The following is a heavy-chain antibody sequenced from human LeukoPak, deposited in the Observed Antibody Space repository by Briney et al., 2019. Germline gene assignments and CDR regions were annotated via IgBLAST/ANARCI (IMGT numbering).Heavy chain of an antibody. Sequence: SETLSLTCTVSGGSISSYYWSWIRQPPGKGLEWIGNIYYSGSTNYNPSLKSRVTISVDTSKNQFSLKLSSVTAADTAVYYCASTTVTPGGYYYYYMDVWGKGTTVTVSS. D-gene: IGHD4-11*01. V-gene: IGHV4-59*01. CDR2: IYYSGST. CDR1: GGSISSYY. CDR3: ASTTVTPGGYYYYYMDV. J-gene: IGHJ6*03.